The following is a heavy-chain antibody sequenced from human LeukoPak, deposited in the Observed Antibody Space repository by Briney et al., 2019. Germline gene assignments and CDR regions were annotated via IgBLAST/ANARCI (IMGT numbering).Heavy chain of an antibody. J-gene: IGHJ3*02. D-gene: IGHD4-17*01. V-gene: IGHV4-59*01. Sequence: SETLSLTCTVSGGSISSYYWSWIQQPPGKGLEWIGYIYYSGSTNYNPSLKSRVTISVDTSKNQFSLKLSSVTAADTAVYYCASDYGIDDAFDIWGQGTMVTVSS. CDR2: IYYSGST. CDR3: ASDYGIDDAFDI. CDR1: GGSISSYY.